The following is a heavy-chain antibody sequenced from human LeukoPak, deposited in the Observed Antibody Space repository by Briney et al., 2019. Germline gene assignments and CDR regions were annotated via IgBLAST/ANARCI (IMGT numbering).Heavy chain of an antibody. Sequence: ASVKVSFKASGYTFTSYGISWVRQAPGQGLEWMGWISAYNGNTNYAQKLQGRVTMTTDTSTSTAYMELRSLRSDDTAVYYCARARGYGTLYYSYMDVWGKGTTVTVSS. CDR1: GYTFTSYG. CDR2: ISAYNGNT. D-gene: IGHD5-18*01. V-gene: IGHV1-18*01. J-gene: IGHJ6*03. CDR3: ARARGYGTLYYSYMDV.